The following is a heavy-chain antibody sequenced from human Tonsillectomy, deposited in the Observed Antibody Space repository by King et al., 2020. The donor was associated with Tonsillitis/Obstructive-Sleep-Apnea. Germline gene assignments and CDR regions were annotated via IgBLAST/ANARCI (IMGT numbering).Heavy chain of an antibody. J-gene: IGHJ6*02. CDR3: ARGREGMDV. V-gene: IGHV1-2*02. Sequence: SVFSLKKKYMHWVRQAPGQGLEWMGWSNPDSGGTNYEQNFQGRVTMTRDTSISTAYMELRRLRSDYTAVYYCARGREGMDVWGRGTTVTVSS. CDR2: SNPDSGGT. CDR1: VFSLKKKY.